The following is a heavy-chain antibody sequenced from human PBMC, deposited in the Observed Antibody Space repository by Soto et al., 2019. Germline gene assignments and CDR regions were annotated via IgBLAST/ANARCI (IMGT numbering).Heavy chain of an antibody. Sequence: SVKVSCKASGGTFSSYAISWVRQAPGQGLEWMGGIIPIFGTANYAQKFQGRVTITADESTSTAYMELSSLRSEDTAVYYCVLDCSSTSCYTLVDYYYCMDVWGQGTTGTVS. CDR2: IIPIFGTA. J-gene: IGHJ6*02. CDR3: VLDCSSTSCYTLVDYYYCMDV. CDR1: GGTFSSYA. D-gene: IGHD2-2*02. V-gene: IGHV1-69*13.